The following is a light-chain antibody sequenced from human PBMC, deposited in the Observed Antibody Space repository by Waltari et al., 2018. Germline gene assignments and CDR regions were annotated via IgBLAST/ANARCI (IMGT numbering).Light chain of an antibody. Sequence: SCRASQSVSSSYLAWYQQKPGQAPRLLIYGASSRATGIPDRVSGSGSGTDFTLTISRLEPEDFAVYYCQQYGSSWTFGQGTKVEIK. V-gene: IGKV3-20*01. J-gene: IGKJ1*01. CDR2: GAS. CDR1: QSVSSSY. CDR3: QQYGSSWT.